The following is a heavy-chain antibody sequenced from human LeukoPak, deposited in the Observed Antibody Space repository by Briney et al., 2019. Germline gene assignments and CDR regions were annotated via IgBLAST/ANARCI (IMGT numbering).Heavy chain of an antibody. CDR1: GYTFTSYG. CDR2: ISAYNGNT. D-gene: IGHD3-22*01. CDR3: ARVSPLLHDSLRFKHFDY. V-gene: IGHV1-18*01. Sequence: ASVKVSCKASGYTFTSYGISWVRQAPGQGLEWMGWISAYNGNTNYAQKLQGRVTMTTDTSTSTAYMELRSLRSDDTAVYYCARVSPLLHDSLRFKHFDYWGQGTLVTVSS. J-gene: IGHJ4*02.